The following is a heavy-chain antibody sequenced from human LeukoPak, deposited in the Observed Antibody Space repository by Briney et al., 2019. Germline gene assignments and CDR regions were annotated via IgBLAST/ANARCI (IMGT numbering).Heavy chain of an antibody. J-gene: IGHJ3*02. CDR3: ARWDYYDSRTFDI. D-gene: IGHD3-22*01. Sequence: ASVKVSCKASGYTFTSYGISWVRQAPGQGLEWMGWISIYNGKINYARKFQGRVTMTTDTSTSTAYMELRSLRSDDTAVYYCARWDYYDSRTFDIWGQGTMVTVS. CDR2: ISIYNGKI. V-gene: IGHV1-18*01. CDR1: GYTFTSYG.